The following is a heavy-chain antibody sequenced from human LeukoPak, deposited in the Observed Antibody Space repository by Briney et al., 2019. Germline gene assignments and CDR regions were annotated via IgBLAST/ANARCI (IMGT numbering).Heavy chain of an antibody. V-gene: IGHV4-30-2*01. CDR2: IYHSGST. D-gene: IGHD1-26*01. Sequence: KASETLSLTCTVSGGSISSGGYSWSWIRQPPGKGLEWIGYIYHSGSTYYNPSLKSRVTISVDRSKNQFSLKLSSVTAADTAVYYCARVATGYAFDIWGQGTMVTVSS. CDR1: GGSISSGGYS. CDR3: ARVATGYAFDI. J-gene: IGHJ3*02.